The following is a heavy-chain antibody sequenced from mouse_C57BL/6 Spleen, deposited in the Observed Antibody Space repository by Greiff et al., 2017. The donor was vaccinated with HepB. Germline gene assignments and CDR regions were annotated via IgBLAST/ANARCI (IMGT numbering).Heavy chain of an antibody. CDR3: ARPLITTVAHHYYAMDY. D-gene: IGHD1-1*01. V-gene: IGHV1-72*01. Sequence: QVQLQQPGAELVKPGASVKLSCKASGYTFTSYWMHWVKQRPGRGLEWIGRIDPNSGGTKYNEKFKSKATLTVDKPSSTAYMQLSSLTSEDSAVYYCARPLITTVAHHYYAMDYWGQGTSVTVSS. CDR2: IDPNSGGT. J-gene: IGHJ4*01. CDR1: GYTFTSYW.